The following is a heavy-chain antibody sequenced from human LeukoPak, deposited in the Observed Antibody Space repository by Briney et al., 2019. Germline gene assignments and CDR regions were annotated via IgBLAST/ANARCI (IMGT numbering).Heavy chain of an antibody. D-gene: IGHD3-10*01. V-gene: IGHV1-69*06. CDR1: GGTFSSYA. CDR3: ARDMGYNWFDP. Sequence: SVKVSCKASGGTFSSYAISWVRQAPGQGLEWMGGIIPIFGTANYAQKFQGRVTITADKSTSTAYMELRSLRSDDTAVYYCARDMGYNWFDPWGQGTLVTVSS. J-gene: IGHJ5*02. CDR2: IIPIFGTA.